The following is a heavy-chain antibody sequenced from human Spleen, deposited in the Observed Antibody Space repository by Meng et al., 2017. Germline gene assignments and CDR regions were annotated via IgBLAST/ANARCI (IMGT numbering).Heavy chain of an antibody. CDR3: AKDRARDSSGYYDAFDI. CDR1: GFTFTNYA. CDR2: ISGSGRNT. J-gene: IGHJ3*02. D-gene: IGHD3-22*01. V-gene: IGHV3-23*01. Sequence: GESLKISCGASGFTFTNYAMNWVRQAPGKGLEWVSSISGSGRNTYYADSVKGRFTISRDNSNNMLYLQMNSLRAEDTAVYYCAKDRARDSSGYYDAFDIWGQGTMVTVSS.